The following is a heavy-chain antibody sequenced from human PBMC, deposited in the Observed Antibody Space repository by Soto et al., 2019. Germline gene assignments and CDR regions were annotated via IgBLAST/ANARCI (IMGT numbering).Heavy chain of an antibody. CDR3: ASSLNYYDSSGYYLQGANAFDI. J-gene: IGHJ3*02. Sequence: GASVKVSCKASGYTFTSYAMHWVRQAPGQRLEWMGWINAGNGNTKYSQKLQGRVTITRDTSASTAYMELSSLRSEDTAVYYCASSLNYYDSSGYYLQGANAFDIWGQGTMVTVSS. CDR2: INAGNGNT. CDR1: GYTFTSYA. D-gene: IGHD3-22*01. V-gene: IGHV1-3*01.